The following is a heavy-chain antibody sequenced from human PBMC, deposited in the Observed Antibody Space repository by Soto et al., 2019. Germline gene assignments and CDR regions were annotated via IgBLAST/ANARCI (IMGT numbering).Heavy chain of an antibody. CDR1: GGSFSGYY. J-gene: IGHJ6*03. CDR3: AIGLYYDFWSGYRPKYYYMDV. CDR2: INHSGST. V-gene: IGHV4-34*01. Sequence: SETLSLTCAVYGGSFSGYYWSWICQPPRKELEWIGEINHSGSTNYNQSLKSRVTISVDTSKNQFSLKLSSVTAADTAVYYCAIGLYYDFWSGYRPKYYYMDVWGKGTTVTVSS. D-gene: IGHD3-3*01.